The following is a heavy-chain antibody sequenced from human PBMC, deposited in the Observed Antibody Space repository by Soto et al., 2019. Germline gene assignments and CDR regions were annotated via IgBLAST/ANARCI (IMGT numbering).Heavy chain of an antibody. CDR1: GYRFTSDG. CDR3: ARERTVLLWFGDGNWFDP. CDR2: ISAYDDNT. V-gene: IGHV1-18*01. D-gene: IGHD3-10*01. Sequence: ASVKVSCKASGYRFTSDGMSWVRQAHGQGLEWLGWISAYDDNTKYAQTLQGRVSMSTDTSTNTAYMELRSLRSDDTAMYYCARERTVLLWFGDGNWFDPWGQGTLVTVSS. J-gene: IGHJ5*02.